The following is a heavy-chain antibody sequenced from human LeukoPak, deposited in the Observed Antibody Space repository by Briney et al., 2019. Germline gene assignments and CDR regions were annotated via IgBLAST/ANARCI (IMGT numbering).Heavy chain of an antibody. CDR3: ARVGYDWNVFDY. J-gene: IGHJ4*02. CDR2: IGSSGSAI. Sequence: GGSLRLSCAASGFTFSSYEMNWVRQAPGKGLEWVSYIGSSGSAIYYADSVKGRFTISRDNAKNSLYLQMNSLSAEDTAPYYCARVGYDWNVFDYWGQGTLVTVSS. V-gene: IGHV3-48*03. D-gene: IGHD1-20*01. CDR1: GFTFSSYE.